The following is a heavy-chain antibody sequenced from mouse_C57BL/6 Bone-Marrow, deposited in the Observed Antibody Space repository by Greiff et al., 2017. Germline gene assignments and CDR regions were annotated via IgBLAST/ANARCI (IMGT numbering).Heavy chain of an antibody. Sequence: VQLQQAGAELVKPGASVMMSCKASGYTFTSYWITWVRQRPGQGLEWIGDIYPGSGSTNYIEKFKSKATLTVYTSSSTAHLHLRSLTSEDSAGNDCARRGGNPAWFADRDKETLVTDSA. J-gene: IGHJ3*01. CDR3: ARRGGNPAWFAD. CDR1: GYTFTSYW. D-gene: IGHD1-1*02. CDR2: IYPGSGST. V-gene: IGHV1-55*01.